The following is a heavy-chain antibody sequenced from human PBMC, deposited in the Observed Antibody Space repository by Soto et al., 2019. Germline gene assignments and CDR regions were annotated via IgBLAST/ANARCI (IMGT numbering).Heavy chain of an antibody. J-gene: IGHJ4*02. CDR2: IYPGDSDT. Sequence: PXEXLKISCKCSGYXFTTYLVVWVRHMPGKGLEFMGIIYPGDSDTTYSPSFQGQVTISAYKSISTAYLQWNRLKASDSAMYYCGRLDSRYYFDYWGQGTLGTVSS. D-gene: IGHD3-22*01. CDR3: GRLDSRYYFDY. V-gene: IGHV5-51*01. CDR1: GYXFTTYL.